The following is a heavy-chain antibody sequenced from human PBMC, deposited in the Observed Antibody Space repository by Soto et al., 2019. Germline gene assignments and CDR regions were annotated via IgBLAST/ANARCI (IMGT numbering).Heavy chain of an antibody. J-gene: IGHJ5*02. V-gene: IGHV4-61*01. CDR3: ARYDAESGSNKLDP. CDR1: GGSVSSRSHF. CDR2: TYYTGNT. D-gene: IGHD5-12*01. Sequence: QVQLQESGPGVVKPSDTLSVTCTVSGGSVSSRSHFWSWIRQPPGGGLQWIGYTYYTGNTNYSPFLKSRATLSVDTSRNQFSLRLTSVTAADTAIYYCARYDAESGSNKLDPWGQGTLVTVSS.